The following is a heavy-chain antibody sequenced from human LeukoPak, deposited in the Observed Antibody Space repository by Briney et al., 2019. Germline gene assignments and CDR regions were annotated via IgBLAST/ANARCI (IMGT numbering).Heavy chain of an antibody. Sequence: SETLSLTCTVSGGSISSGSYYWGWIRQPAGKGLEWIGRIYTSGSTNYNPSLKSRVTISVDTSKNQFSLKLSSVTAADTAVYYCARAGGIRLSGLGFDYWGQGTLVTVSS. J-gene: IGHJ4*02. V-gene: IGHV4-61*02. CDR1: GGSISSGSYY. CDR2: IYTSGST. D-gene: IGHD3-16*01. CDR3: ARAGGIRLSGLGFDY.